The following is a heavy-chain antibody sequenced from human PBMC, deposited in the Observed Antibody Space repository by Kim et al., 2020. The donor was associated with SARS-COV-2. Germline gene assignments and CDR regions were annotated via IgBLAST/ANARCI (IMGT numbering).Heavy chain of an antibody. Sequence: GGSLRLSCVASGFTFSSYAMTWVRQAPGKGLEWVSPIFGSGHGTYYTDSVKGRFIVSRDNSKNTLYLQMNNLKADDTAIYYCAKNVDVTSVTFLCYFDLWRRGPSVIVS. D-gene: IGHD2-2*01. CDR1: GFTFSSYA. CDR3: AKNVDVTSVTFLCYFDL. CDR2: IFGSGHGT. V-gene: IGHV3-23*01. J-gene: IGHJ2*01.